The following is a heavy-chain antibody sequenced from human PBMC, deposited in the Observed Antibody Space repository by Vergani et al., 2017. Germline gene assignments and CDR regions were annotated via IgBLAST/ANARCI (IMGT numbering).Heavy chain of an antibody. CDR1: GYIFSNFW. V-gene: IGHV5-51*01. D-gene: IGHD3-10*01. J-gene: IGHJ3*01. CDR2: IYPGDSEV. CDR3: ASGGDGSENGGALQL. Sequence: EKQLVQSGSETKKPGESLKISCQAFGYIFSNFWIGWVRQRPGGGLAWMGIIYPGDSEVKSNPTFRGQVIFSVDTSVNTAYLQWRSLQASDTATYFCASGGDGSENGGALQLWGQGTNITVSS.